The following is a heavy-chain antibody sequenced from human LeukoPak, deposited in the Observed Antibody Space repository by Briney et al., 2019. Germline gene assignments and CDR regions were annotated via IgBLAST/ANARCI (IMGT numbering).Heavy chain of an antibody. V-gene: IGHV3-23*01. J-gene: IGHJ6*02. CDR1: GFTFSSYA. CDR3: ASLGGSGWSVGGYYYGMDV. D-gene: IGHD6-19*01. Sequence: GGSLRLSCAASGFTFSSYAMSWVRQAPGKGLEWVSAISGSGGSTYYADSVKGRFTISRDNAKNSLYLQMNSLRAEDTAVYYCASLGGSGWSVGGYYYGMDVWGQGTTVTVSS. CDR2: ISGSGGST.